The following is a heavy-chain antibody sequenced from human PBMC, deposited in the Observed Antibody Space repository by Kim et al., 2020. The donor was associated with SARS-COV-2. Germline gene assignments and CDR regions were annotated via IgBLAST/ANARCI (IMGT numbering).Heavy chain of an antibody. Sequence: EGRFTISRDNSKNTLYLKMNSLRAEDTAVYYCARDFRYCTGGSCYADGMDVWGQGTAVTVSS. J-gene: IGHJ6*02. D-gene: IGHD2-15*01. CDR3: ARDFRYCTGGSCYADGMDV. V-gene: IGHV3-30*01.